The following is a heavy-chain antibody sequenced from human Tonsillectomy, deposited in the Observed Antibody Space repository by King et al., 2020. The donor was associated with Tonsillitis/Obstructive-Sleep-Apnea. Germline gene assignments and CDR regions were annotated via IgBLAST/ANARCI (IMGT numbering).Heavy chain of an antibody. CDR2: MYGSGNT. D-gene: IGHD3-9*01. J-gene: IGHJ4*02. V-gene: IGHV4-39*01. CDR3: ARLHILTGYDY. CDR1: GGSISRSSYY. Sequence: QLQESGPGLVKPSETLSLTCIVSGGSISRSSYYWGWIRQSPGQGLEWIGSMYGSGNTYYNPSLKSRVTISVDTSKNQFSLKLTSVTAADMAVYYCARLHILTGYDYWGQGSLVTVSS.